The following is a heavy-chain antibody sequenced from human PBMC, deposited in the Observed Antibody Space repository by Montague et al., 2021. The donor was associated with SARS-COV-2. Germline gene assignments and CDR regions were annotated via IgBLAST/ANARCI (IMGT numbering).Heavy chain of an antibody. V-gene: IGHV4-59*01. J-gene: IGHJ4*02. CDR1: GGSMRDYY. CDR3: ARVHYYTGYVDS. D-gene: IGHD3-22*01. Sequence: SETLSLTCTVSGGSMRDYYWSWIRQPPGEGLEWIGYIYYSGSIDYNPSLNSRVTLSLDTSKNQFSLNLRSVTAADTAFYYCARVHYYTGYVDSWGQGTLVSVSS. CDR2: IYYSGSI.